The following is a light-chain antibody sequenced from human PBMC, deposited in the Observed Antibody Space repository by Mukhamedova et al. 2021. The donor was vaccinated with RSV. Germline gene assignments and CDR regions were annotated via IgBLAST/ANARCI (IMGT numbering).Light chain of an antibody. V-gene: IGKV1-5*03. CDR3: QQYNSYSRT. Sequence: WYQRRVHGKAPKLLIYKASSLESGVPSRFGGSGSGTEFTLTISSLQPDDFATYYCQQYNSYSRTFGQGTKLEIK. J-gene: IGKJ2*01. CDR2: KAS.